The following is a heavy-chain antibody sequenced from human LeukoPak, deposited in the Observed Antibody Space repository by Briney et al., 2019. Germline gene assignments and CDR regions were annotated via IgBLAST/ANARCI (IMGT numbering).Heavy chain of an antibody. V-gene: IGHV3-7*01. CDR2: IKQDGSEK. CDR1: GFTFSSYW. CDR3: ARDMNYYDSSGSNDY. D-gene: IGHD3-22*01. J-gene: IGHJ4*02. Sequence: GGSLRLSCAASGFTFSSYWMSWVRQAPGKGLEWVANIKQDGSEKYYVDSVKGRFTISRDNAKNSLYLQMNSLRAEDTAVYYCARDMNYYDSSGSNDYWGQGTLVTVSS.